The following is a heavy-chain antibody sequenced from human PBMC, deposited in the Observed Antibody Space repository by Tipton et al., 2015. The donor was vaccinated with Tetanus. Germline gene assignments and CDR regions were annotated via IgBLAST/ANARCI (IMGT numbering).Heavy chain of an antibody. J-gene: IGHJ5*02. CDR1: GDSVSSNSAA. V-gene: IGHV6-1*01. CDR2: TYYRSKWYN. Sequence: LVQPSQTLSLTCAISGDSVSSNSAAWNWIRQSPSRGLGWLGRTYYRSKWYNDYAVSVKSRITINPDTSKNQFSLQLNSVTPEDTAVYYCAGGLAAVLYNWFDPWGQGTLVTVSS. CDR3: AGGLAAVLYNWFDP. D-gene: IGHD6-13*01.